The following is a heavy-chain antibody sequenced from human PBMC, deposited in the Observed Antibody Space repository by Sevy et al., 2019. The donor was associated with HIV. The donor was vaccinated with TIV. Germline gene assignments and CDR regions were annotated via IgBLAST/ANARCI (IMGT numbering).Heavy chain of an antibody. D-gene: IGHD1-1*01. CDR2: ISGYNGDT. CDR1: GYIFTSYG. J-gene: IGHJ6*02. Sequence: ASVKVSCKASGYIFTSYGISWVRQAPGQGLEWMGWISGYNGDTNYAQKFQGRVTMTTDTSTSTAEMELRSLRSDDTAVYYCASEAVADRSAQLQYYYYGMDVWGQGTTVTVSS. CDR3: ASEAVADRSAQLQYYYYGMDV. V-gene: IGHV1-18*01.